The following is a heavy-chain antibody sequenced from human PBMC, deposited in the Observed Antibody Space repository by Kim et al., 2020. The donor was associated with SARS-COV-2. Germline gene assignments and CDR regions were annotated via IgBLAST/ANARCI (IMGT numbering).Heavy chain of an antibody. CDR2: INPNSGGT. Sequence: ASVKVSCKASGHTFNVYYIHWVRQAPGQGLEWMGRINPNSGGTNYAQKFQGRVTMTRDTSISTAYMELSRLRSDDTAVYYCARGFSVAGTFYGMDVWGQG. J-gene: IGHJ6*02. V-gene: IGHV1-2*06. D-gene: IGHD6-13*01. CDR1: GHTFNVYY. CDR3: ARGFSVAGTFYGMDV.